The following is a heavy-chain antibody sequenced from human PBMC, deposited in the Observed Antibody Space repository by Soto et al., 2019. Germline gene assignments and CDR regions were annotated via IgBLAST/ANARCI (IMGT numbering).Heavy chain of an antibody. D-gene: IGHD1-1*01. CDR2: ISSGSTNI. Sequence: PGGSLRLSRADSGFTFGDFYMSWIRQAPGKGLEWISYISSGSTNIFYADSVKGRFTVSRDNAKNSVYLQMDSLRAEDTAVYYCARDRNAAGSDYWGQGTLVTVSS. CDR1: GFTFGDFY. V-gene: IGHV3-11*01. J-gene: IGHJ4*02. CDR3: ARDRNAAGSDY.